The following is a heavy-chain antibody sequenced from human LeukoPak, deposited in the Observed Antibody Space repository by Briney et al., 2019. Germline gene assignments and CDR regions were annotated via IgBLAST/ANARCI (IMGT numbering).Heavy chain of an antibody. CDR1: GGTFSSYA. Sequence: GASMKVSCKASGGTFSSYAISWVRQAPGQGLEWMGGIIPIFGTANYAQKFQGRVTITTDESTSTAYMELSSLRSEDTAVYYCARAISSTSCYTCWFDPWGQGTLVTVSS. V-gene: IGHV1-69*05. J-gene: IGHJ5*02. D-gene: IGHD2-2*02. CDR2: IIPIFGTA. CDR3: ARAISSTSCYTCWFDP.